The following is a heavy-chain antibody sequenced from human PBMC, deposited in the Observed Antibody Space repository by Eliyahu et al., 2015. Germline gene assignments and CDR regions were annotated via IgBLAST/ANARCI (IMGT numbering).Heavy chain of an antibody. V-gene: IGHV3-15*01. CDR1: GFSXKIGR. CDR2: SKSENDGGTV. J-gene: IGHJ5*02. Sequence: VQLVESGGGXVKPGXSLTLSCKVTGFSXKIGRMPWVRPAPRKXLEWIGRSKSENDGGTVDYAAPXKDRFTIXRDESENTVYLQMNNLRTEDTALYYXTTDPFGQYGGDRWGPGTLVTVSS. D-gene: IGHD3-10*01. CDR3: TTDPFGQYGGDR.